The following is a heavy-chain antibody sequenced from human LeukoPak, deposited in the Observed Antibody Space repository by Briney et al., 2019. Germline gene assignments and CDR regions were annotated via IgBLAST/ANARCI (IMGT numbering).Heavy chain of an antibody. Sequence: GGSLRLSCVASGFTFSSYAMSWVRQAPGKGLEWVSYISSSSSTIYYADSVKGRFTISRDNAKNSLYLQMNSLRAEDTAVYYCARESAGYSSDYWGQGTLVTVSS. CDR1: GFTFSSYA. CDR2: ISSSSSTI. J-gene: IGHJ4*02. V-gene: IGHV3-48*01. D-gene: IGHD6-13*01. CDR3: ARESAGYSSDY.